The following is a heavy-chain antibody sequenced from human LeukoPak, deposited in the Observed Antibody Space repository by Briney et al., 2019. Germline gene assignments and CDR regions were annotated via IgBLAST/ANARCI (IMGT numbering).Heavy chain of an antibody. V-gene: IGHV1-69*13. D-gene: IGHD6-13*01. CDR1: GGTFSSYA. CDR2: IIPIFGTA. J-gene: IGHJ5*02. Sequence: EASVKVSCKASGGTFSSYAISWVRQAPGQGLEWMGGIIPIFGTANYAQKFQGRVTITADESTSTAYMELSSLRSEDTAVYYCARLTMEGINWFDPWGQGTLVTVSS. CDR3: ARLTMEGINWFDP.